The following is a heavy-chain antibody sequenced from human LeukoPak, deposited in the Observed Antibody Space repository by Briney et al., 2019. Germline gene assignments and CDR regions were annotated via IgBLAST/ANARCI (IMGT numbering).Heavy chain of an antibody. D-gene: IGHD3-3*02. Sequence: VALVKVSCKASGGTFSSYAISWVRQAPGQGLEWMGIINPSGGSTSYAQKFQGRVTMTRDTSTSTVYMELSSLRSEDTAVYYCARDLGHFPFDYWGQGTLVTVSS. CDR3: ARDLGHFPFDY. V-gene: IGHV1-46*01. CDR2: INPSGGST. J-gene: IGHJ4*02. CDR1: GGTFSSYA.